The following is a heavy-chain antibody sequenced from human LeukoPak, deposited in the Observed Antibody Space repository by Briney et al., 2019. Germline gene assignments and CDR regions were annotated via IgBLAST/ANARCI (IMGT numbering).Heavy chain of an antibody. J-gene: IGHJ4*02. V-gene: IGHV3-7*01. CDR3: ARFNSDTVTVIDY. D-gene: IGHD4-17*01. CDR2: IKQDGSEK. CDR1: GFTFSSYW. Sequence: GGSLRLSCAASGFTFSSYWMSWVRQAPGKGLEWVANIKQDGSEKYYVDSVKGRFTISRDNAKNSLYLQMNSLRAEDTAVYYCARFNSDTVTVIDYWGQGTLVTVSS.